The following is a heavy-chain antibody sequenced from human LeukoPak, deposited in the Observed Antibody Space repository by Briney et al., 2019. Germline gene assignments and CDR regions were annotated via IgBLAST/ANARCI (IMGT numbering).Heavy chain of an antibody. CDR3: ARDLIAAAAGAVLYYFDY. J-gene: IGHJ4*02. V-gene: IGHV1-46*01. Sequence: ASVKVSCKASGGTFSSYAISWVRQAPGQGLEWMGIINPSGGSTSYAQKFQGRVTMTRDTSTSTVYMELSSLRSEDTAVYYCARDLIAAAAGAVLYYFDYWGQGTLVTVSS. CDR2: INPSGGST. D-gene: IGHD6-13*01. CDR1: GGTFSSYA.